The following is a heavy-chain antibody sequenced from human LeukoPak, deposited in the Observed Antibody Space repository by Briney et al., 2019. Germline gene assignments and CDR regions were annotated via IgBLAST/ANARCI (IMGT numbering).Heavy chain of an antibody. CDR3: ARHRCSGGSCYPMNWFDP. J-gene: IGHJ5*02. CDR2: IYTSGST. D-gene: IGHD2-15*01. V-gene: IGHV4-61*02. CDR1: GGSISSGSYY. Sequence: SETLSLTCTVSGGSISSGSYYWSWIRQPAGKGLEWIGRIYTSGSTNYNPSLKSRVTISVDTSKNQFSLKLSSVTAADTAVYYCARHRCSGGSCYPMNWFDPWGQETLVTVSS.